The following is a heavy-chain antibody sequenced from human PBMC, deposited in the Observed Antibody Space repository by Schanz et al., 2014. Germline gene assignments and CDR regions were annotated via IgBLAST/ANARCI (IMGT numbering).Heavy chain of an antibody. CDR2: VIPSLGLA. D-gene: IGHD2-21*01. CDR3: ARDRLECGAECYSVEVFEI. V-gene: IGHV1-69*04. J-gene: IGHJ4*02. Sequence: VQLEQSGAEVKKPGSSVKVSCKASGRTLSSFGINWVRQAPGQGLEWMGRVIPSLGLAKYEQKFQDKVTIATDTSTTTAYMELSGMRSEDTAVYYCARDRLECGAECYSVEVFEIWGQGTLVIVSS. CDR1: GRTLSSFG.